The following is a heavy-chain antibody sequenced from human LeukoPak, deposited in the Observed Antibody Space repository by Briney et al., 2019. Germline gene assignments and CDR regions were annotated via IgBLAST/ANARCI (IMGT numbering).Heavy chain of an antibody. CDR2: ISYDGSNK. D-gene: IGHD1-14*01. Sequence: PGGSLRLSCAASGFTFDDYAMNWVRQAPGKGLEWVAVISYDGSNKYYADSVKGRFTISRDNSKNTLYLQMNSLRAEDTAVYYCAKDPQTTWRYFDYWGQGTLVTVSS. CDR1: GFTFDDYA. J-gene: IGHJ4*02. CDR3: AKDPQTTWRYFDY. V-gene: IGHV3-30*18.